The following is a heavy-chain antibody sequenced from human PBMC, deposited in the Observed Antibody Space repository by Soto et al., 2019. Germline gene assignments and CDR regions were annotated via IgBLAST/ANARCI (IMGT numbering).Heavy chain of an antibody. Sequence: GGSLRLSCAASGFSISDYGMEWVRQAPGKGLEWVALISYDGNNTYYADSVKGRFTISRDNSKDTLFLQMTGLRAEDTAVYYCAKGAGDRLSLGMDVWGQGTTVTVSS. J-gene: IGHJ6*02. CDR3: AKGAGDRLSLGMDV. CDR1: GFSISDYG. V-gene: IGHV3-30*18. D-gene: IGHD1-26*01. CDR2: ISYDGNNT.